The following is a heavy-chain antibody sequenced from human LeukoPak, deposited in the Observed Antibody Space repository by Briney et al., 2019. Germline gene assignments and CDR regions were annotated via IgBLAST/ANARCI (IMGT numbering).Heavy chain of an antibody. CDR3: ARLQETAAGTVDDAFDI. Sequence: SETLSLTCTASGGSISSSSYYWGWIRQPPGKGLEWIGSIYYSGSTYYNPSLKSRVTISVDTSKNQFSLKLSSVTAADTAVYYCARLQETAAGTVDDAFDIWGQGTMVTVSS. J-gene: IGHJ3*02. CDR1: GGSISSSSYY. V-gene: IGHV4-39*01. D-gene: IGHD6-13*01. CDR2: IYYSGST.